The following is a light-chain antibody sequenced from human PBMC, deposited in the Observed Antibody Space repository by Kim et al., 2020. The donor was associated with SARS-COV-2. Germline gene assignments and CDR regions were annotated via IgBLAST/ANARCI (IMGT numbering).Light chain of an antibody. CDR3: QQYDSHPYS. CDR1: QPISNW. J-gene: IGKJ2*01. CDR2: KAS. V-gene: IGKV1-5*03. Sequence: EIQMTQSPATLSASVGDAVTITCRASQPISNWLAWYQQKPGKAPKLLISKASTLESGVPSRFSGSGSGTEFTLTINSLQPDDFATYSCQQYDSHPYSFGQGTKLEI.